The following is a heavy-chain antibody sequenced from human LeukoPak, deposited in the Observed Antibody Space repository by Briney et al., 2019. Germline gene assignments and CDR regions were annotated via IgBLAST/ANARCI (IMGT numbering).Heavy chain of an antibody. CDR2: INHSGST. Sequence: SETLSLTCAVYGGSFSGYYWSWIRQPPGKGLEWMGEINHSGSTNYNPSLKSRVTISVDTSKNQFSLKLSSVTAADTAVYYCARGGRSGNFWSGYYPFGYWGQGTLVTVSS. V-gene: IGHV4-34*01. D-gene: IGHD3-3*01. CDR1: GGSFSGYY. J-gene: IGHJ4*02. CDR3: ARGGRSGNFWSGYYPFGY.